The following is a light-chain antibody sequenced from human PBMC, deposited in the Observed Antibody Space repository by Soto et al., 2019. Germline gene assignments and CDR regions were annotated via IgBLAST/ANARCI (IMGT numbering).Light chain of an antibody. V-gene: IGKV1-12*01. Sequence: DIQMTQSPSSVSASVGDRVTITCRASQGIGGWLAWYQQKPGKAPKLLIYAASNLHTGVPSRFGGSGSGTEFTLPISSLQPEDFATYYCQQASRFPITFGQGTRLEMK. J-gene: IGKJ5*01. CDR1: QGIGGW. CDR3: QQASRFPIT. CDR2: AAS.